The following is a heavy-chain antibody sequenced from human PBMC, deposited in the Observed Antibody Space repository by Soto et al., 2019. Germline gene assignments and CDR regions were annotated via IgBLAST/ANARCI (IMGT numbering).Heavy chain of an antibody. CDR3: ARQNSGSYIFGDYYYYYGMDV. J-gene: IGHJ6*02. D-gene: IGHD1-26*01. Sequence: SETLSLTCTVSGGSISSSSYYWGWIRQPPGKGLEWIGSIYYSGSTYYNPSLKSRVTISVDTSKNQFSLKLSSVTAADTAVYYCARQNSGSYIFGDYYYYYGMDVWGQGTTVT. CDR2: IYYSGST. CDR1: GGSISSSSYY. V-gene: IGHV4-39*01.